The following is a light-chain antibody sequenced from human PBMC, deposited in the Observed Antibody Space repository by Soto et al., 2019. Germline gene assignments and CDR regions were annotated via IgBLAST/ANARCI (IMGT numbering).Light chain of an antibody. V-gene: IGLV2-14*01. CDR2: DVS. CDR1: SSDVGGYNY. CDR3: CSYTGSSTYVV. J-gene: IGLJ2*01. Sequence: QSVLTQPASVSGSPGQSITISCTGTSSDVGGYNYVSWYQQHPGKAPKLMIYDVSNRSSGVSNRFSGSKSANTASLTISGLQAEDEADYYCCSYTGSSTYVVFGGGTKLTVL.